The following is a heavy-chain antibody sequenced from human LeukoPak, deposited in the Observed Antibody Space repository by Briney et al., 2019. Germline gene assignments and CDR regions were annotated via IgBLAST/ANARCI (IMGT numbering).Heavy chain of an antibody. D-gene: IGHD3-10*01. CDR3: ARDLDTYGSGSYWLE. J-gene: IGHJ4*02. CDR1: GFTFSSFG. CDR2: IWYDENYK. V-gene: IGHV3-33*01. Sequence: PVGSLRLSCAASGFTFSSFGMHWVRQAPGKGLEWVAVIWYDENYKYYADSVKGRFTISRDNSKDTLYLQMNSLRAEDTAVYYCARDLDTYGSGSYWLEWGQGTLVTVSS.